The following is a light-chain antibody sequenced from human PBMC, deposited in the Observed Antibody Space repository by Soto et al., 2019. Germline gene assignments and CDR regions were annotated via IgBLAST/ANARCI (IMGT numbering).Light chain of an antibody. V-gene: IGKV3-15*01. Sequence: EIVMTQSPATLSVSPGERATLSCRASQSVSNNLAWYQQKPGQAPRLLIYGVSTRATGIPARFSGSGSGTEFTLTISSLQSEDFAVYCCQQYNNWPPWTFGQGTKVDIK. CDR3: QQYNNWPPWT. CDR2: GVS. CDR1: QSVSNN. J-gene: IGKJ1*01.